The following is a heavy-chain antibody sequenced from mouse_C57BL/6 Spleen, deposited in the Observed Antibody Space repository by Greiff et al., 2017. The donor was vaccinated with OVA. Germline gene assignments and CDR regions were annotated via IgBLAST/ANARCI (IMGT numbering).Heavy chain of an antibody. V-gene: IGHV1-26*01. J-gene: IGHJ3*01. CDR2: INPNNGGT. CDR1: GYTFTDYY. Sequence: EVQLQQSGPELVKPGASVKISCKASGYTFTDYYMNWVKQSHGKSLEWIGDINPNNGGTSYNQKFKGKATLTVDKSSSTAYMELRSLTSEDSAVYYCARPIYYYGSSLFAYWGQGTLVTVSA. D-gene: IGHD1-1*01. CDR3: ARPIYYYGSSLFAY.